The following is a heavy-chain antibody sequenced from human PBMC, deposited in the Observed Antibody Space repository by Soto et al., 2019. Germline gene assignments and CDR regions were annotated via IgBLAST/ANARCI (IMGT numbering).Heavy chain of an antibody. CDR3: ARSTFVVLVITLPDY. V-gene: IGHV3-66*01. CDR2: IYRGGST. Sequence: EVQLVESGGGLVQPGGSLRLSCAASGFTVSSNYMNWVRQAPGKGLEWVSIIYRGGSTYYADPVKGRFTISRDNSVNTRYLPMNSLRTEDTAVYYGARSTFVVLVITLPDYWGQGTQVTVSS. D-gene: IGHD3-9*01. J-gene: IGHJ4*02. CDR1: GFTVSSNY.